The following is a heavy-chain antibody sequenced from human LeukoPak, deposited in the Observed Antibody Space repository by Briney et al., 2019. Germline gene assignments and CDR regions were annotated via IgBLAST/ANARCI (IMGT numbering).Heavy chain of an antibody. J-gene: IGHJ6*03. V-gene: IGHV4-39*01. D-gene: IGHD2-8*01. CDR1: GGSINGNDYY. Sequence: SETLSLTCTVSGGSINGNDYYWGWIRQPPGKGLEWIGSIYYSGSTYYNPSLKSRVTISVDTSKNQFFLRLSSVTAADTAMYYCARTNYYFYYMDVWGRGTTVTDSS. CDR2: IYYSGST. CDR3: ARTNYYFYYMDV.